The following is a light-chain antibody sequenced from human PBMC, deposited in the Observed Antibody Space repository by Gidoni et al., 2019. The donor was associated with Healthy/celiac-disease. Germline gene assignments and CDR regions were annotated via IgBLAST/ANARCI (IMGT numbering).Light chain of an antibody. Sequence: IVMTQPPLSLPVTPGEPASISCRSSQSLRHSNGYNYLDWYLQKPGQSPQLLIYLGSTPASGVPDRFSGGGSGTDFTLKISRVEAEDVGVYYCMQALQTWTFGQGTKVEIK. CDR2: LGS. J-gene: IGKJ1*01. V-gene: IGKV2-28*01. CDR3: MQALQTWT. CDR1: QSLRHSNGYNY.